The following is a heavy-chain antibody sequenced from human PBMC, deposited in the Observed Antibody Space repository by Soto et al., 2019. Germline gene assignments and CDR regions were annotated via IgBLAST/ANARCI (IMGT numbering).Heavy chain of an antibody. CDR3: AKGAWLDF. CDR1: GGSISSSN. Sequence: ETLSLTCAVSGGSISSSNWWSWVRQAPGKGLEWVSTISESGDSTYYADSVKGRFTISRDNSRNTLYLQMNSLRADDTALYYCAKGAWLDFWGRGTLVTVSS. J-gene: IGHJ4*02. D-gene: IGHD5-12*01. CDR2: ISESGDST. V-gene: IGHV3-23*01.